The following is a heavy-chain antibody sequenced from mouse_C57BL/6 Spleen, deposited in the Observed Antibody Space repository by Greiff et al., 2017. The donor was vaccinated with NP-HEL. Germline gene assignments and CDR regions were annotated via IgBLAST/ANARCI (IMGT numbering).Heavy chain of an antibody. J-gene: IGHJ4*01. V-gene: IGHV8-12*01. CDR1: GFSLRTSGMG. CDR2: IYWDDDK. Sequence: QVTLKVCGPGILQSSQTLSLTCSFSGFSLRTSGMGVSWIRQPSGKGLEWLAHIYWDDDKRYNPSLKSRLTISKDTSRNQVFLKITSVDTADTATYYCARKRPGVPYAMDYWGQGTSVTVSS. CDR3: ARKRPGVPYAMDY.